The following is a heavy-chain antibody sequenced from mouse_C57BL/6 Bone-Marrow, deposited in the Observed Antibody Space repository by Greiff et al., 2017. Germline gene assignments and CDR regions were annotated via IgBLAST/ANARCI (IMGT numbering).Heavy chain of an antibody. CDR2: INYDGSST. Sequence: EVQVVESEGGLVQPGSSMKLSCTASGFPFSDYYMAWVRQVPEKGLEWVANINYDGSSTYYLDSLKSRFIISRDNAKNILYLQMSSLKSEDTAPYYCARGGYYYGSSYDWFAYWGQGTLVTVSA. CDR3: ARGGYYYGSSYDWFAY. CDR1: GFPFSDYY. J-gene: IGHJ3*01. V-gene: IGHV5-16*01. D-gene: IGHD1-1*01.